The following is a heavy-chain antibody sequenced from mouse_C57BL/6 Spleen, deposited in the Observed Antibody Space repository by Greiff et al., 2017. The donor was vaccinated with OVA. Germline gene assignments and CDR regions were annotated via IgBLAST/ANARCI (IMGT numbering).Heavy chain of an antibody. CDR1: GYTFTSYW. CDR2: IDPSDSYT. CDR3: ARGGYSSCFDY. J-gene: IGHJ2*01. Sequence: QVQLQQPGAELVRPGTSVKLSCKASGYTFTSYWMHWVKQRPGQGLEWIGVIDPSDSYTNYNQKFKGKATLTVDTSSSTAYMQLSSLTSEDAAVYYCARGGYSSCFDYWGQGTTLTVSS. V-gene: IGHV1-59*01. D-gene: IGHD1-1*01.